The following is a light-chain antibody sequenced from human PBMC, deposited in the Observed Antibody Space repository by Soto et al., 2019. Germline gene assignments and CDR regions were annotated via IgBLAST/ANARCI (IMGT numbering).Light chain of an antibody. CDR3: SSYTRSSTYV. CDR1: SSDVGGYNY. V-gene: IGLV2-14*01. Sequence: QSVLTQPPSVSGSPGQSVTISCTGTSSDVGGYNYVSWYQQHPGRAPKLMIYDVSNRPSGVSNRFSASKSGNTASLTISGLAAEEAADYYCSSYTRSSTYVFGTGTKVTVL. J-gene: IGLJ1*01. CDR2: DVS.